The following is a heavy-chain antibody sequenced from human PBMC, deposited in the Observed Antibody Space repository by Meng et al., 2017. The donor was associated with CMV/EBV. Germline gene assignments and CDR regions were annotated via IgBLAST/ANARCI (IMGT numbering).Heavy chain of an antibody. CDR2: IWYDGSNK. D-gene: IGHD1-26*01. CDR1: GFTFSSYG. J-gene: IGHJ4*02. CDR3: AKDRGYKWELLYYFDY. V-gene: IGHV3-33*06. Sequence: GESLKISCAASGFTFSSYGMHWVRQAPGKGLEWVAVIWYDGSNKYYADSVKGRFTISRDNSKNTLYLQMNSLRAEDTAVYYCAKDRGYKWELLYYFDYWGQGTLVTVSS.